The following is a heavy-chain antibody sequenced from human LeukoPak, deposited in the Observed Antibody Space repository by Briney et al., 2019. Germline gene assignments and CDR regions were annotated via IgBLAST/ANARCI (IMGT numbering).Heavy chain of an antibody. Sequence: GGSLRLSCAASGFTFTDFYMNWVRQAPGKGLEWVSWISPTSSYMYYADSVKGRFTISRDNAKNSLYLQMNSLRAEDTALYYCERDAGGGNSLFDTWGQGTLVTVSS. V-gene: IGHV3-21*04. CDR1: GFTFTDFY. D-gene: IGHD4-23*01. CDR2: ISPTSSYM. CDR3: ERDAGGGNSLFDT. J-gene: IGHJ5*02.